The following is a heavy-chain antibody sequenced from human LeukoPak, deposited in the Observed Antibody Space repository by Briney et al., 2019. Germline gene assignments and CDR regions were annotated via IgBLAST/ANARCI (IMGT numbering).Heavy chain of an antibody. CDR1: GFTFSSYA. Sequence: PGRSLRLSCAASGFTFSSYAMHWVRQAPGKGLEWVAVISYDGGNKYYADSVKGRFTISRDNSKNTLYLQMNSLRAEDTAMYYCARVVVNYYDSSGYGATDYWGQGSLVTVSS. J-gene: IGHJ4*02. CDR2: ISYDGGNK. V-gene: IGHV3-30*04. CDR3: ARVVVNYYDSSGYGATDY. D-gene: IGHD3-22*01.